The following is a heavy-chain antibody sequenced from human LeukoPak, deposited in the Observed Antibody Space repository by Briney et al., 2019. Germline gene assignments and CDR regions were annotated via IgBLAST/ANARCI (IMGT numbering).Heavy chain of an antibody. CDR3: AKGGSGSCYDRLDY. CDR1: GFTFNNYA. Sequence: GGSLRLSRAASGFTFNNYAMSWVRQAPGKGLEWVSAICGGGGSTYYADSIKGRFTIFRDNSKNTLYLQMNSLRAEDTAVYYCAKGGSGSCYDRLDYWGQGTLVTVSS. J-gene: IGHJ4*02. D-gene: IGHD2-15*01. V-gene: IGHV3-23*01. CDR2: ICGGGGST.